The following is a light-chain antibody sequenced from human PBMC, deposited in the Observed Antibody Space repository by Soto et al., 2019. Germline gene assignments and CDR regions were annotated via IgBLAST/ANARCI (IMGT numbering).Light chain of an antibody. CDR2: DTS. V-gene: IGKV3-11*01. CDR1: QSVSSY. J-gene: IGKJ3*01. Sequence: EIVLTQSPATLSLSPGERATLSCRASQSVSSYLAWYQQKPRQAPRLLIYDTSNRATGIPARFSGRGSGSDFTHTISLPEPEDFAVYYCQQRSNWPGTFGPGTKVDIK. CDR3: QQRSNWPGT.